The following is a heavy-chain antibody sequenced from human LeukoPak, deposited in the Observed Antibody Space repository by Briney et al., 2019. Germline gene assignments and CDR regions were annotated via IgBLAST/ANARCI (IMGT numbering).Heavy chain of an antibody. D-gene: IGHD3-22*01. CDR1: GGSISSGGYY. Sequence: SETLSLTCTVSGGSISSGGYYWSWIRQHPGKGLEWIGYIYYSGSTYYNPSLKSRVTISVDTSENQFSLKLSSVTAADTAVYYCASLLLGDYYDSSGYGSKYGMDVWGQGTTVTVPS. CDR3: ASLLLGDYYDSSGYGSKYGMDV. CDR2: IYYSGST. J-gene: IGHJ6*02. V-gene: IGHV4-31*03.